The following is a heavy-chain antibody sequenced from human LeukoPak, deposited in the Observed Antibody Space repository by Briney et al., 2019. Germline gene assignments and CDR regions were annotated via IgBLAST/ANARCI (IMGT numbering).Heavy chain of an antibody. CDR3: ARELPQAHGPTDY. CDR1: GFSFSIHY. D-gene: IGHD3-10*01. Sequence: GGSLRLSCAASGFSFSIHYMSWIRQAPGRGPEWVSYITSSGSNANYAHSVKGRFTMSRDNANNLLFLQMNSLRAEDTAVYYCARELPQAHGPTDYWGQGTLVTVSS. CDR2: ITSSGSNA. J-gene: IGHJ4*02. V-gene: IGHV3-11*01.